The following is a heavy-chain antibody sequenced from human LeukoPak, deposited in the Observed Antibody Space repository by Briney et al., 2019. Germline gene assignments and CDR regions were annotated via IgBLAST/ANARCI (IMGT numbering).Heavy chain of an antibody. CDR3: ASGYYYDSSGYYGSLDY. V-gene: IGHV1-69*13. Sequence: ASVKVSCKASGYSFNRYGVSWVRQAPGQGLEWMGGIIPIFGTANYAQKFQGRVTITADESTSTAYMELSSLRSEDTAVYYCASGYYYDSSGYYGSLDYWGQGTLVTVSS. CDR2: IIPIFGTA. D-gene: IGHD3-22*01. J-gene: IGHJ4*02. CDR1: GYSFNRYG.